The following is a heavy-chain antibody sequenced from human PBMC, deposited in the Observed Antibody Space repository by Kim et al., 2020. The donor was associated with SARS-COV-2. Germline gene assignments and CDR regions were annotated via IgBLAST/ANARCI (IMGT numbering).Heavy chain of an antibody. CDR1: GFTVSSNY. J-gene: IGHJ4*02. D-gene: IGHD6-19*01. Sequence: GGSLRLSCAASGFTVSSNYMSWVRQAPGKGLEWVSVIYSGGSTYYADSVKGRFTISRHNSKNTLYLQMNSLRAEDTAVYYCARGYSSGWSYYFDYWGQGTLVTVS. CDR3: ARGYSSGWSYYFDY. CDR2: IYSGGST. V-gene: IGHV3-53*04.